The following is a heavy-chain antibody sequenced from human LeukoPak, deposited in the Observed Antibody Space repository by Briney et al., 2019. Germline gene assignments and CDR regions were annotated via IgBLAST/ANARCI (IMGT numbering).Heavy chain of an antibody. CDR2: MNPNSGNT. D-gene: IGHD3-22*01. V-gene: IGHV1-8*01. Sequence: ASVTVSCKASGYTFTSYDINWVRQATGQGLEWMGWMNPNSGNTGYAQKFQGRVTMTRNTSISTAYMELSSLRSEDTAVYYCARGNPPGYYYDSSAPGFGDWGQGTLVTVSS. CDR1: GYTFTSYD. CDR3: ARGNPPGYYYDSSAPGFGD. J-gene: IGHJ4*02.